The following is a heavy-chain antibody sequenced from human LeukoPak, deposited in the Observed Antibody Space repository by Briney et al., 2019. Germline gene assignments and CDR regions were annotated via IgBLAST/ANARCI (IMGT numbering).Heavy chain of an antibody. Sequence: PGGSLRLSCAASGFTFSSYGMHWVRQAPGKGLEWVAFIRYDGSNKYYADSVKGRFTISRDNSKNTLYLQMNSLRAEDTAVYYCAKGQGDSSSPLDYWGQGTLVTVSS. CDR1: GFTFSSYG. CDR3: AKGQGDSSSPLDY. D-gene: IGHD6-6*01. V-gene: IGHV3-30*02. J-gene: IGHJ4*02. CDR2: IRYDGSNK.